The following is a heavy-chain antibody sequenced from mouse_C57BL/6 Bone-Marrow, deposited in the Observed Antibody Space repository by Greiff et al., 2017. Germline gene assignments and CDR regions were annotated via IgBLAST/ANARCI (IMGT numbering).Heavy chain of an antibody. Sequence: QVQLQQSGAELARPGASVKLSCKASGYTFTSYGISWVKQRTGQGLEWIGEIYPRSGNTYYNEKFKGKATLTADKSSSTAYMELRSLTSEDSAVYFCARGGVLRFAYWGQGTLVTVSA. D-gene: IGHD1-1*01. V-gene: IGHV1-81*01. J-gene: IGHJ3*01. CDR3: ARGGVLRFAY. CDR1: GYTFTSYG. CDR2: IYPRSGNT.